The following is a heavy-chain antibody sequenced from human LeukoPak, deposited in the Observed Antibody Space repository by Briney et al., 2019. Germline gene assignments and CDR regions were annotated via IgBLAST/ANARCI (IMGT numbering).Heavy chain of an antibody. CDR1: GFTSSSYG. V-gene: IGHV3-30*03. CDR3: ARPQGSGSYYFDY. CDR2: ISHDGSFE. D-gene: IGHD3-10*01. J-gene: IGHJ4*02. Sequence: GGSLRLSCAASGFTSSSYGMHWVRQAPGKGLEWVGTISHDGSFEFYADSVKGRFTISRDSSKSTLYLQMNSLRAEDTAVYYCARPQGSGSYYFDYWGQGTLGTVSS.